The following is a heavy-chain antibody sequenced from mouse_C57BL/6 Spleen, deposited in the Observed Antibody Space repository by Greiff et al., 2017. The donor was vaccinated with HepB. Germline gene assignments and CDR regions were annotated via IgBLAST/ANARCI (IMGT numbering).Heavy chain of an antibody. CDR2: IYPGSGNT. V-gene: IGHV1-76*01. D-gene: IGHD1-1*01. CDR1: GYTFTDYY. CDR3: ARYDYYGSSRDY. Sequence: VQLQQSGAELVRPGASVKLSCKASGYTFTDYYINWVKQRPGQGLEWIARIYPGSGNTYYNEKFKGKATLTAAKYSSTAYMQLSSLTSEDSAVYFCARYDYYGSSRDYWGQGTTLTVSS. J-gene: IGHJ2*01.